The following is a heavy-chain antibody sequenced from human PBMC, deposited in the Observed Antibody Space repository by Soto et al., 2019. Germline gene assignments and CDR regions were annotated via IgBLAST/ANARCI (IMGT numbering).Heavy chain of an antibody. CDR3: ARDHRDGYNTYYFDY. CDR2: ISYDGSNK. D-gene: IGHD5-12*01. J-gene: IGHJ4*02. CDR1: GFTFSGYA. Sequence: ESGGGVVQPGRSLRLSCAASGFTFSGYAMHWVRQAPGKGLEWVAVISYDGSNKYYADSVKGRFTISRDNSKNTLYLQMNSLRAEDTAVYYCARDHRDGYNTYYFDYWGQGTLVTVSS. V-gene: IGHV3-30-3*01.